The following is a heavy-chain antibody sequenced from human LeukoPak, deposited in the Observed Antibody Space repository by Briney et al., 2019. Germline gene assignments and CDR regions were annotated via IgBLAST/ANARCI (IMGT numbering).Heavy chain of an antibody. Sequence: ASVKVSCKASGYTFTSYDINWVRQATGQGLEWMGWMNPNSGNTGYAQKFQGRVTMTSNTSISTAYMELSSLRSEDTAVYYCARRYYYYDSSGYYYPDGYNYWGQGTLVTVSS. CDR2: MNPNSGNT. D-gene: IGHD3-22*01. V-gene: IGHV1-8*01. CDR1: GYTFTSYD. CDR3: ARRYYYYDSSGYYYPDGYNY. J-gene: IGHJ4*02.